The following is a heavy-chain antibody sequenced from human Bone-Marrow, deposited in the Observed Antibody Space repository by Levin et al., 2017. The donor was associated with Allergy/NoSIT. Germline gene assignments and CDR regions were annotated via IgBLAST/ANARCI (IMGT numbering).Heavy chain of an antibody. CDR1: GGSVSSGDSY. CDR3: VFWSSSSSPAYYYTLDV. Sequence: SETLSLTCTVSGGSVSSGDSYWSWIRQPPGKGLEYIGYIYYSGSTSYNPSLKSRVTISRDTSKNQFSLRLTSVTAADSAVYYFVFWSSSSSPAYYYTLDVWGQGTTVTVSS. J-gene: IGHJ6*02. D-gene: IGHD6-6*01. V-gene: IGHV4-30-4*01. CDR2: IYYSGST.